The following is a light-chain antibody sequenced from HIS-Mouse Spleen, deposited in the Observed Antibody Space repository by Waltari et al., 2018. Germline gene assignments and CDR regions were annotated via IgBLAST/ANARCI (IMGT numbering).Light chain of an antibody. CDR2: KAS. V-gene: IGKV1-5*03. J-gene: IGKJ2*01. Sequence: DIQMTQSPSTLSASVGDRVTITCGASQSISSWLAWYQQKPGKAPKLLIYKASSLESGVPSRFSGSGSGTEFTLTISSLQPDDFATYYCQQYNSYSMYTFGQGTKLEIK. CDR3: QQYNSYSMYT. CDR1: QSISSW.